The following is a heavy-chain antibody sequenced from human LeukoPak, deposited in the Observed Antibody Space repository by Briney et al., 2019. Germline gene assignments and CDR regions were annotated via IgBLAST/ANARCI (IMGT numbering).Heavy chain of an antibody. V-gene: IGHV4-59*08. D-gene: IGHD6-19*01. Sequence: SETLSLTCTVSGGFSNNYWSWIRQPPGKGLEWIGYMYYSGSTSYNPSLKRRATISVDTSKSQFSLNLRSVTAADTAVYFCARASGGWYGLFDSWGQGTLVTVSS. CDR2: MYYSGST. CDR3: ARASGGWYGLFDS. J-gene: IGHJ4*02. CDR1: GGFSNNY.